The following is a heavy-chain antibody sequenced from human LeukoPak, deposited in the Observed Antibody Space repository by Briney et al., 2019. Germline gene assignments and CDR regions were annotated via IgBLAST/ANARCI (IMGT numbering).Heavy chain of an antibody. CDR2: ISPSGDIT. Sequence: GGTLRLSCAASGFTFSNHGMNWVRQAPGKGLEWVSGISPSGDITYYADSVKGRFTISRDNAKNSLYLQMNSLRAEDTAVYYCAREGIGSGSYYAFDYWGQGTLVTVSS. D-gene: IGHD3-10*01. V-gene: IGHV3-48*04. CDR3: AREGIGSGSYYAFDY. J-gene: IGHJ4*02. CDR1: GFTFSNHG.